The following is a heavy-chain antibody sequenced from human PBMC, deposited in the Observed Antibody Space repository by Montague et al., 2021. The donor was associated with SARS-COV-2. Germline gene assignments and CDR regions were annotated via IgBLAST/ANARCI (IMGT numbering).Heavy chain of an antibody. J-gene: IGHJ4*02. CDR3: ARGTGYDYYFDC. CDR1: GGSISDYY. D-gene: IGHD5-12*01. CDR2: IYYNTGNT. Sequence: SETLSLTCSVSGGSISDYYWNWIRQPPGKGLEWIGNIYYNTGNTXXNPXRQSRVTISLDTSKNQFSLNLRSVTAADTALYFCARGTGYDYYFDCWGQGTLVTVSS. V-gene: IGHV4-59*01.